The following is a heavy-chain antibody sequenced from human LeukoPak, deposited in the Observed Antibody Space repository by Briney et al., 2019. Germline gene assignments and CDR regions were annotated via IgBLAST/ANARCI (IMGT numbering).Heavy chain of an antibody. Sequence: GGSLRLSCAASGFSFSTADMHWVRQAPGKGLEWVAFLRSGGSDKYYAGSVKGRFTISRDNSKNTLFLQMNSLRAEDTAVYYCAKDLFGSGSYEYWGQGTLVTVSS. CDR1: GFSFSTAD. D-gene: IGHD3-10*01. J-gene: IGHJ4*02. V-gene: IGHV3-30*02. CDR3: AKDLFGSGSYEY. CDR2: LRSGGSDK.